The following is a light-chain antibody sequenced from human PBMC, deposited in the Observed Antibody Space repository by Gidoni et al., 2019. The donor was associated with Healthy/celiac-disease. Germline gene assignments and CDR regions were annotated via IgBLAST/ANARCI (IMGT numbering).Light chain of an antibody. CDR1: QSISSW. CDR3: QQYNSYPYT. V-gene: IGKV1-5*03. Sequence: DSQMTQSPSTLSASVGDRVTITCRACQSISSWLAWYQQKPGKAPKLLIYKACSLESGVPSRFSGSGSGTEFTLTISSLQPDDFATYYCQQYNSYPYTFGHGTKLEIK. CDR2: KAC. J-gene: IGKJ2*01.